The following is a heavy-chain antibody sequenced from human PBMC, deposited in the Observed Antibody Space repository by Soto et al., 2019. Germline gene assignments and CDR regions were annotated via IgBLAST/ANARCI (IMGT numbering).Heavy chain of an antibody. V-gene: IGHV1-46*01. J-gene: IGHJ4*02. CDR3: ARGRFPTVAMWCYFDY. CDR1: GYTFTNYY. CDR2: INPSTGST. D-gene: IGHD2-21*01. Sequence: GASVKVSCKASGYTFTNYYIHWVRQAPGQGLEWMGIINPSTGSTTYAQKFQGRVTLTRDTSTSTVYMDLSSLRSEDTAVYYCARGRFPTVAMWCYFDYWGQGALVTV.